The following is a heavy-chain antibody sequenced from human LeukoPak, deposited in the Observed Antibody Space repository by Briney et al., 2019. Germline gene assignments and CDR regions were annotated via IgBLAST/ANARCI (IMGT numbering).Heavy chain of an antibody. V-gene: IGHV4-34*01. Sequence: PSETLSLTCAVYGGSFSGYYWSWIRQPPGKGLEWIGEINHSGSTNYNPSLKRRVTISVDTSKNQFSLKLSSVTAADTAVYYCARYRYSSGWYETIYYFDYWGQGTLVTVSS. J-gene: IGHJ4*02. CDR3: ARYRYSSGWYETIYYFDY. CDR1: GGSFSGYY. CDR2: INHSGST. D-gene: IGHD6-19*01.